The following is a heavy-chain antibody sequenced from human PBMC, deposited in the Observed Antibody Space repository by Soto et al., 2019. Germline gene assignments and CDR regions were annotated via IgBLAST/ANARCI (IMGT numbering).Heavy chain of an antibody. CDR2: ISGSGGST. V-gene: IGHV3-23*01. Sequence: SMSLSCAASGFTFSSDAMTWVRQAPGKGLEWVSAISGSGGSTYYADSVKGRFTISRDNSKNTLYLQMNSLRAEDTAVYYCAKADFQATSLLFDYWGQGTLVTVSS. J-gene: IGHJ4*02. CDR1: GFTFSSDA. CDR3: AKADFQATSLLFDY. D-gene: IGHD3-3*01.